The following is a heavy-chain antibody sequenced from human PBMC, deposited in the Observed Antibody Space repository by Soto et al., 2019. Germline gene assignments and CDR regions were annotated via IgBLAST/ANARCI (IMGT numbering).Heavy chain of an antibody. V-gene: IGHV1-69*01. D-gene: IGHD2-2*02. CDR3: ATSPYCSSTSCYTDYYGMDV. CDR1: GGTFSSYA. J-gene: IGHJ6*02. Sequence: QVQLVQSGAEVKKPGSSVKVSCKASGGTFSSYAISWVRQAPGQGLEWMGGILPIFGTANYAQKFQGRVTITADEATSTAYMELSSLRSDDTAVYYCATSPYCSSTSCYTDYYGMDVWGQGTTVTVSS. CDR2: ILPIFGTA.